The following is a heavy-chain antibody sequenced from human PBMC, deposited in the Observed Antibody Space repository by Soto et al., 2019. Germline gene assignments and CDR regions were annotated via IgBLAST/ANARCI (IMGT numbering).Heavy chain of an antibody. J-gene: IGHJ2*01. CDR2: IYYTGST. Sequence: QVQLQESGPGLVKPSETLSLTCTVSGCSISSYYWSWIRQPPGKVLEWIGYIYYTGSTKDNPSLKSRVTVSVDTSKDQFSLQMSSVTAADTAVYYCAIFNWYFDLWGRGTLVTVSS. V-gene: IGHV4-59*01. CDR1: GCSISSYY. CDR3: AIFNWYFDL.